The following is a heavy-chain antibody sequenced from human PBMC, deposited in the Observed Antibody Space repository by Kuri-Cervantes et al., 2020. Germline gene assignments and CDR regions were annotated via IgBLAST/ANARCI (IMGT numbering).Heavy chain of an antibody. D-gene: IGHD3-3*01. CDR3: AKDYDFWSGYYTGMGPHIDY. CDR1: GFTFSSYA. J-gene: IGHJ4*02. V-gene: IGHV3-30*04. CDR2: ISYDGSNK. Sequence: GESLKISCAASGFTFSSYAMHWVRQAPGKGLEWVAVISYDGSNKYYADSVKGRFTISRDNSKNTLYLQMNSLRAEDTAVYYCAKDYDFWSGYYTGMGPHIDYWGQGTLVTVSS.